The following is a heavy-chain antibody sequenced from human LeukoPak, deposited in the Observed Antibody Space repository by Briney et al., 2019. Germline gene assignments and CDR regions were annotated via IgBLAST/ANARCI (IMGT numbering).Heavy chain of an antibody. CDR3: ARGQWLVRGVYFDY. J-gene: IGHJ4*02. CDR2: INQDGSYT. CDR1: GLTFSHYW. V-gene: IGHV3-7*01. Sequence: GGSLRLSCAASGLTFSHYWMRWVRQAPGKGLECVAHINQDGSYTYYVDSVKGRFTMSRDDAKNSLYLQMNSLRAEDTAVYYCARGQWLVRGVYFDYWGQGTLVSVSS. D-gene: IGHD6-19*01.